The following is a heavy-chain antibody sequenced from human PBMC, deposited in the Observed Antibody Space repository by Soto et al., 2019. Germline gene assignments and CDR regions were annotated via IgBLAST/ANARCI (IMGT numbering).Heavy chain of an antibody. Sequence: PSETLSLTCAVYGGSFSGYYWSWIRQPPGKGLEWIGEINHSGSTNYNPSLKSRVTISVDTSKNQFSLKLSSVTAADTAVYYCARVGGSGSYYYPYYYGMDVWGQGTTVTVSS. J-gene: IGHJ6*02. D-gene: IGHD3-10*01. CDR3: ARVGGSGSYYYPYYYGMDV. CDR2: INHSGST. V-gene: IGHV4-34*01. CDR1: GGSFSGYY.